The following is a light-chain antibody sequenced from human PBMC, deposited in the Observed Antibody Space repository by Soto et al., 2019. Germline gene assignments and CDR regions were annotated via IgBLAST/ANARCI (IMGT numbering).Light chain of an antibody. J-gene: IGLJ2*01. Sequence: QSVLTQPPSASGTPGQRVTISCSGSSSNIGSNTVNWYQQLPGTAPKLLIYSNNQRPSGVPDRFSGSKSGTSASLAISGLQSEDEADYYCAAWDDSLTAMNFGGGTQLTVL. V-gene: IGLV1-44*01. CDR1: SSNIGSNT. CDR2: SNN. CDR3: AAWDDSLTAMN.